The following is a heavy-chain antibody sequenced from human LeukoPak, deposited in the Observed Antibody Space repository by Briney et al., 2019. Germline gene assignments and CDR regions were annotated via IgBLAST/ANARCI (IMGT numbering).Heavy chain of an antibody. CDR2: ISYDGSNK. V-gene: IGHV3-30*18. D-gene: IGHD3-9*01. CDR3: AKDGSYYDILTGYHYFDY. J-gene: IGHJ4*02. CDR1: GFTFSSYG. Sequence: GRSLRLSCAASGFTFSSYGMHWVRQAPGKGLEWVAVISYDGSNKYYADSVKGRFTISRDNSKNTLYLQMNSLRAEDTAVYYCAKDGSYYDILTGYHYFDYWGQGTLVTVSS.